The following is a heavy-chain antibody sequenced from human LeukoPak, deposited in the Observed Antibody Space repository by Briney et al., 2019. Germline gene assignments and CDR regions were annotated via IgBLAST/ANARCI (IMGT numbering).Heavy chain of an antibody. Sequence: GASLRLSCAASGFTFSNYAMSWVRQAPGKGLEWVSAITGSGGNTYYADSVKGRFTISRDNSKNTVFLQMNSLRAEDTAVYYCAKRGLYGTVPFYGMDVWGQGTTVTVSS. J-gene: IGHJ6*02. CDR3: AKRGLYGTVPFYGMDV. CDR1: GFTFSNYA. CDR2: ITGSGGNT. V-gene: IGHV3-23*01. D-gene: IGHD2-8*02.